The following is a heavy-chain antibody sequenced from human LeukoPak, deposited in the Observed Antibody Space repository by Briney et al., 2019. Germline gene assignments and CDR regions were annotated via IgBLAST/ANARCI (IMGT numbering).Heavy chain of an antibody. Sequence: GGSLRLSCAAPGFIFSSYNMNWVRQAPGKGLEWVSSINTNGDYIYYADSVKGRFTISRDNAKNSLYLQMNSLRAEDTAVYYCARGIGYFDWLLFSWGQGTLLTVSS. D-gene: IGHD3-9*01. J-gene: IGHJ5*02. CDR1: GFIFSSYN. CDR3: ARGIGYFDWLLFS. CDR2: INTNGDYI. V-gene: IGHV3-21*01.